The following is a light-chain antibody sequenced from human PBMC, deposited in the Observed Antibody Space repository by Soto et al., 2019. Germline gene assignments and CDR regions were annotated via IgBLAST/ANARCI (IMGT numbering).Light chain of an antibody. CDR3: QQYNSYST. V-gene: IGKV1-5*01. J-gene: IGKJ1*01. CDR2: DAS. Sequence: DIHRTQSPSTLSASVGDRVTITCRASQSISSWLAWYQQKPGKAPKLLIYDASSLESGVPSRFSGSGSGTEFTPTISSLQPDDFATYYCQQYNSYSTFGQGTKVDIK. CDR1: QSISSW.